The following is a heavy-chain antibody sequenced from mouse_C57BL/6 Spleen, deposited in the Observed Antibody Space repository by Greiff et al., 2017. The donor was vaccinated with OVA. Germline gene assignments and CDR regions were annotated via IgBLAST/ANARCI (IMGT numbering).Heavy chain of an antibody. CDR3: TRDWAPYYGSREGFAY. CDR1: GFTFSSYA. J-gene: IGHJ3*01. Sequence: EVKLVESGEGLVKPGGSLKLSCAASGFTFSSYAMSWVRQTPEKRLEWVAYISSGGDYIYYADTVKGRFTISRDNARNTLYLQMSSLKSEDTAMYYCTRDWAPYYGSREGFAYWGQGTLVTVSA. D-gene: IGHD1-1*01. CDR2: ISSGGDYI. V-gene: IGHV5-9-1*02.